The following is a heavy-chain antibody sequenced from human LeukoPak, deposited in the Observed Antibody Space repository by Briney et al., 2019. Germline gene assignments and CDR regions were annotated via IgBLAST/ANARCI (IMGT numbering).Heavy chain of an antibody. D-gene: IGHD2-21*02. CDR3: ARIAYCGGDCSGFDI. J-gene: IGHJ3*02. V-gene: IGHV5-51*01. CDR2: IYPGDSDT. CDR1: GYSFTSYW. Sequence: PGESLKISCKGSGYSFTSYWIGWVRQMPGKGLEWMGIIYPGDSDTRYGPSFQGQVTISADKSISTAYLQWSSLKASDTAMYYCARIAYCGGDCSGFDIWGQGTMVTVSS.